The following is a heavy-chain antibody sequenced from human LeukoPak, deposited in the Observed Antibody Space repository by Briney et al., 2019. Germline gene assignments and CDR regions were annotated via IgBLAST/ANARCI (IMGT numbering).Heavy chain of an antibody. J-gene: IGHJ4*02. CDR2: IYYSGST. V-gene: IGHV4-38-2*02. CDR1: GSSMSSDYY. Sequence: SETLSLTCTVSGSSMSSDYYWGWIRQPPGKGLEWIGSIYYSGSTYYNPSLKSRVTISVDTSKNQFSLKLSSVTAADTAVYYCARHVSYFDYWGQGTLVTVSS. D-gene: IGHD2/OR15-2a*01. CDR3: ARHVSYFDY.